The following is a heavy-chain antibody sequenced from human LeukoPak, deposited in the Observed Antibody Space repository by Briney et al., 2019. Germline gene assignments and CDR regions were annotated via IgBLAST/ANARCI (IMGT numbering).Heavy chain of an antibody. Sequence: ASVKVSCKASGYTLTGYYMHWVRQAPGQGLEWMGWINPNSGGTNYAQKFQGRVTMTRDTSISTAYMELSRLRSDDTAVYYCARLADLGYCSGGSCYSGWYDPWGQGTLVTVSS. CDR3: ARLADLGYCSGGSCYSGWYDP. D-gene: IGHD2-15*01. J-gene: IGHJ5*02. CDR1: GYTLTGYY. V-gene: IGHV1-2*02. CDR2: INPNSGGT.